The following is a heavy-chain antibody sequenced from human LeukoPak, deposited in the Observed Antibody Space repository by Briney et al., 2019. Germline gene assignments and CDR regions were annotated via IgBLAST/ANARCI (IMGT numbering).Heavy chain of an antibody. V-gene: IGHV3-30*02. Sequence: QAGGSLRLSCAASGFIFSSFGMHWVRQAPDKGLEWVAFIRYDGSNKYYADSVKGRFTISRDNSKNTLYLQMNSLRAEDTAVYYCAKDKGSYYDFWRGQVGFYFDYWGQGTLVTVSS. CDR1: GFIFSSFG. J-gene: IGHJ4*02. CDR3: AKDKGSYYDFWRGQVGFYFDY. D-gene: IGHD3-3*01. CDR2: IRYDGSNK.